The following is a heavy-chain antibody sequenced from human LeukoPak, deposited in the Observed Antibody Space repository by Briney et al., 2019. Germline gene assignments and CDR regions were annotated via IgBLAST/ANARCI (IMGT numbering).Heavy chain of an antibody. CDR3: ARSDSSGHLTFFDY. V-gene: IGHV1-18*01. CDR2: ISAYNGNT. Sequence: ASVKVSCKASGYTFTSYGISWVRQAPGQGLEWMGWISAYNGNTNYAQKLQGRVTITTDTSTSTAYMELRSLRSDDTAVYYCARSDSSGHLTFFDYWGQGTLVTVSS. D-gene: IGHD3-22*01. CDR1: GYTFTSYG. J-gene: IGHJ4*02.